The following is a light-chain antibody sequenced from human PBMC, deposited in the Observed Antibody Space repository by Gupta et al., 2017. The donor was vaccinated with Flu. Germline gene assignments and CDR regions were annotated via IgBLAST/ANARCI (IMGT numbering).Light chain of an antibody. CDR2: ANT. J-gene: IGLJ3*02. Sequence: SNIGAGYDVHWYQQVPGAAPQLLIYANTTRPSEVPDRFSGSKSGNSASLAIDGLQVEDEARYYCQSYDTSLSASLFGGGTELTV. V-gene: IGLV1-40*01. CDR3: QSYDTSLSASL. CDR1: SNIGAGYD.